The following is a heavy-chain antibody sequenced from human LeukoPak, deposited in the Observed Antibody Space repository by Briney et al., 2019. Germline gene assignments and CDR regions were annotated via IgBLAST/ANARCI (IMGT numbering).Heavy chain of an antibody. CDR2: TNTDGRTT. J-gene: IGHJ4*02. Sequence: PGGSLRLSCAASGFTFSSYWMHWVRQVPGEGLVWVSRTNTDGRTTSYAGSVKGRFTISRDNAKNMLYLQMNSLRVEDTAVYYCARIEDRGAAFDSWGQGVLVTVSS. CDR1: GFTFSSYW. V-gene: IGHV3-74*01. CDR3: ARIEDRGAAFDS. D-gene: IGHD3-22*01.